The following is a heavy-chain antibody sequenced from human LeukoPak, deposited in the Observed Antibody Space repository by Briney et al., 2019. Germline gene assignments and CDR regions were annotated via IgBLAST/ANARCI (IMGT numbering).Heavy chain of an antibody. CDR1: GFTFSYHW. J-gene: IGHJ4*02. CDR3: AKGSYSKGDY. Sequence: GGSLRLSCAASGFTFSYHWMTWVRQAPGKGLEWVANIKNDGTVKNYVDSVKGRFTISRDNAKNSLYLQMNSLRAEDTGVYYCAKGSYSKGDYWGQGVLVTVSS. CDR2: IKNDGTVK. D-gene: IGHD5-18*01. V-gene: IGHV3-7*01.